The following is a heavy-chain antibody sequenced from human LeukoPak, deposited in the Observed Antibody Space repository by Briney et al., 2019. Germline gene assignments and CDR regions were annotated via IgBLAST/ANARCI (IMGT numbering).Heavy chain of an antibody. D-gene: IGHD3-16*01. V-gene: IGHV2-5*02. J-gene: IGHJ5*02. CDR3: AHRQIQGIMFGGDGFDP. Sequence: SGPTLVNPTQTLTLTCTFSGFSLSTSRVGVGWIRQPPGKALEWLALIYWDDDKRYSPSLKSRLTITKDTSKNQVVLIMTNMDPVDTGTYYCAHRQIQGIMFGGDGFDPWGQGTLVTVSS. CDR1: GFSLSTSRVG. CDR2: IYWDDDK.